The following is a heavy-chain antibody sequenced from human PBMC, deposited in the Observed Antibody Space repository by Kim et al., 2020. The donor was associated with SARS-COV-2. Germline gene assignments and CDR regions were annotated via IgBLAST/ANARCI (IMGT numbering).Heavy chain of an antibody. CDR3: ARDQPRDGYDTGATFDY. CDR2: ISGSGSII. Sequence: GGSLRLSCAASGFTFSSYEMNWVRQAPGKGLEWDSYISGSGSIIYYADSARGRFTISRDNAKNSLYLQMNSLRAEDTAADSCARDQPRDGYDTGATFDY. J-gene: IGHJ4*01. D-gene: IGHD5-12*01. V-gene: IGHV3-48*03. CDR1: GFTFSSYE.